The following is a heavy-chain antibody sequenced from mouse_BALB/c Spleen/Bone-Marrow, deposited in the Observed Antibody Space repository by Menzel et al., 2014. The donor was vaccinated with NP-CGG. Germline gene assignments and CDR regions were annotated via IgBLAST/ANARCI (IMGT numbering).Heavy chain of an antibody. CDR1: GFDFSRYW. D-gene: IGHD1-1*01. CDR2: INPDSRTI. Sequence: EVKLMESGDGLVQPGGSLKLSCAASGFDFSRYWMSWVRQAPGKGLEWIGEINPDSRTINYSPSLKDKFIISRDNAKNTLYLRLNKVRSEDTALYYCARPDYYGYLNYWGQGTTLTVSS. V-gene: IGHV4-1*02. CDR3: ARPDYYGYLNY. J-gene: IGHJ2*01.